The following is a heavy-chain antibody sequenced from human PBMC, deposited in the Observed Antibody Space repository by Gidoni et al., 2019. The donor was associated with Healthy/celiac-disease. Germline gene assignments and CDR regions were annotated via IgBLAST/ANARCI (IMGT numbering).Heavy chain of an antibody. J-gene: IGHJ4*02. CDR2: MKSKTDVGTT. CDR1: GFTSSNAW. V-gene: IGHV3-15*01. Sequence: VESGGSRRLHCSASGFTSSNAWMCWVRQAPGKGMEWGGRMKSKTDVGTTDDAAPVKGRFTNSRDDLKNTLYLQMNSLKTEDTAVYYCTSQYSSGWLQFDYWGQGTLVTVSS. D-gene: IGHD6-19*01. CDR3: TSQYSSGWLQFDY.